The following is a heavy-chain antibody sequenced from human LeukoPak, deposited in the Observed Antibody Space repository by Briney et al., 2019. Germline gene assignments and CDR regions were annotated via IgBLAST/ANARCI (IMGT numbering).Heavy chain of an antibody. CDR1: GGSIRSSYYY. V-gene: IGHV4-39*01. CDR2: IYYSGST. Sequence: SETLSLTCTVSGGSIRSSYYYWGWIRQPPGKGLEWIGSIYYSGSTYYNPSLKSRVTISVDTSKNQFSLKLSSVTAADTAVYYCARQKVAVDYWGQGTLVTVSS. D-gene: IGHD2-15*01. CDR3: ARQKVAVDY. J-gene: IGHJ4*02.